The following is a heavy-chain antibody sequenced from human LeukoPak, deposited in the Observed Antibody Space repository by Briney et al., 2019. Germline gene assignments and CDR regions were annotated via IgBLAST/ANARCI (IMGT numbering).Heavy chain of an antibody. D-gene: IGHD5-18*01. Sequence: QTGGSLRLSCAASGFTFSSYAMSWVRQAPGKGLEWVSAISGSGGSTYYADSVKGRFTISRDNSKNMLYLQMNSLRAEDTAVYYCAKENGYSYGNYYYYYYMDVWGKGTTVTVSS. CDR1: GFTFSSYA. V-gene: IGHV3-23*01. J-gene: IGHJ6*03. CDR3: AKENGYSYGNYYYYYYMDV. CDR2: ISGSGGST.